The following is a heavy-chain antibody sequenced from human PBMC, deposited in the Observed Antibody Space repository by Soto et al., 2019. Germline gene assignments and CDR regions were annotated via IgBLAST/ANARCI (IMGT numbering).Heavy chain of an antibody. CDR2: IWYDGSNK. CDR3: ARDIGVTHGDLEY. Sequence: QVQLVESGGGVVQPGRSLRLSCAASGFTFRSYAMHWVRQAPGKGLEWVAVIWYDGSNKYYADSVRGRFTISRDNSKDTLYLQMNRLGTEDTAVYFCARDIGVTHGDLEYGGQGTLVTVSS. J-gene: IGHJ4*02. D-gene: IGHD4-17*01. CDR1: GFTFRSYA. V-gene: IGHV3-33*01.